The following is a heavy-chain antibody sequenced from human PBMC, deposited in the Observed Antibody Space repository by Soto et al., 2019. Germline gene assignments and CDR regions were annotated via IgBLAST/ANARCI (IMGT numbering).Heavy chain of an antibody. Sequence: GGSLRLSCAASGFSFSSYAISWVRQAPGKGLEWVSAISGSGGSTYYADSVKGRFTISRDNSKNTLYLQMNSLRAEDTAVYYCAKDPSKSYFDYWGQGTLVTVSS. D-gene: IGHD4-4*01. V-gene: IGHV3-23*01. CDR1: GFSFSSYA. J-gene: IGHJ4*02. CDR2: ISGSGGST. CDR3: AKDPSKSYFDY.